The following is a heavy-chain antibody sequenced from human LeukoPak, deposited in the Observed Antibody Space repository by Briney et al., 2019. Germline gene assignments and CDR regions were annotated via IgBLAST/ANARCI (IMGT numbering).Heavy chain of an antibody. CDR2: IYYSGST. V-gene: IGHV4-61*01. CDR3: ASYGDYDAY. Sequence: SETLSLTCTVSGGSVSSGSYYWSWIRQPPGKGLEWIGYIYYSGSTNYNPSPKSRVTISLDTSKNQFSLKLSSVTAADTAVYYCASYGDYDAYWGQGTLVTVSS. J-gene: IGHJ4*02. CDR1: GGSVSSGSYY. D-gene: IGHD4-17*01.